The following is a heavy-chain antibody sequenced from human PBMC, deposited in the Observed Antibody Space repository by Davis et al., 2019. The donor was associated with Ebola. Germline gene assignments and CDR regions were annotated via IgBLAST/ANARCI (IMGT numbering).Heavy chain of an antibody. CDR1: GFTFSEYW. V-gene: IGHV3-74*01. D-gene: IGHD6-13*01. CDR2: INSDGSST. CDR3: ARDGGYSSSWYTAEYYYYGMDV. Sequence: PGGSLRLSCVASGFTFSEYWIYWVRQAPGKGLVWVSRINSDGSSTSYADSVKGRFTISRDNSKNTLYLQMNSLRAEDTAVYYCARDGGYSSSWYTAEYYYYGMDVWGQGTTVTVSS. J-gene: IGHJ6*02.